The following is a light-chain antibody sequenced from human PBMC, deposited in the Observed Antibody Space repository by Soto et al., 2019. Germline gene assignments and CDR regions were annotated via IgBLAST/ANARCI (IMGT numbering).Light chain of an antibody. Sequence: EVVLTQSPGTLSLSPGERATLSSRASQSVSSSYLGWYQQKPGQAPRLLIYGASSRATGIPDRFSGSGSGTDFTLTISRLEPEDFAVYYCQQYDSSPPLTFGGGTKVEIK. V-gene: IGKV3-20*01. J-gene: IGKJ4*01. CDR3: QQYDSSPPLT. CDR1: QSVSSSY. CDR2: GAS.